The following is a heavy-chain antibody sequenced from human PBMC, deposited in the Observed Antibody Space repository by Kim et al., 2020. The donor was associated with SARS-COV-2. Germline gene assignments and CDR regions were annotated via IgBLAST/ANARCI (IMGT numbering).Heavy chain of an antibody. Sequence: SETLSLTCTVSGDSISRRRYYWGWIRQPPGKGLEWIGSIYYSGNTYYNPSLKSRVTISVDTSKNQFSLQLSSVTAADTAVYYCARHIWTGTWAFDYWGQGTLVTVSP. CDR1: GDSISRRRYY. CDR3: ARHIWTGTWAFDY. J-gene: IGHJ4*02. CDR2: IYYSGNT. V-gene: IGHV4-39*01. D-gene: IGHD3-9*01.